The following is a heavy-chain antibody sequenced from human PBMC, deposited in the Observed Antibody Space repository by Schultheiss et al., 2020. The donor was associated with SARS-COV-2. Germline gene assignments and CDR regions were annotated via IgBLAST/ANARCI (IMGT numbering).Heavy chain of an antibody. J-gene: IGHJ6*02. CDR1: GGSISSSSYY. CDR2: VTHSGST. V-gene: IGHV4-39*07. Sequence: SETLSLTCTVSGGSISSSSYYWGWIRQPPGKGLEYIGEVTHSGSTDYNPSLKSRVTISLDTSKNQFSLNLTAVTAADTAVYYCARRQFYYYGMDVWGQGTTVTVSS. CDR3: ARRQFYYYGMDV. D-gene: IGHD5-24*01.